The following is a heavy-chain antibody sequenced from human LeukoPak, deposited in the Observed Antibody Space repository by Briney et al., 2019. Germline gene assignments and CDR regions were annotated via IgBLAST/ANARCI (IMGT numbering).Heavy chain of an antibody. D-gene: IGHD6-13*01. V-gene: IGHV4-39*07. Sequence: SETLSLTCTVSGGSISSSDYYWGWIRQPPGKGLEWIGTIYYTGITSYNPSLKSRVTMAIDTSKNQFSLKVTSMTAADTALYYCARVGWSGWYDWFDPWGQGTLVSVSS. J-gene: IGHJ5*02. CDR2: IYYTGIT. CDR3: ARVGWSGWYDWFDP. CDR1: GGSISSSDYY.